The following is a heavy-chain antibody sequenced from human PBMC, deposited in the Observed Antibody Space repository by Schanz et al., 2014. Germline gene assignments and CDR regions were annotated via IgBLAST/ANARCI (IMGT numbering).Heavy chain of an antibody. D-gene: IGHD6-13*01. CDR3: ARDSGSSSWYPSDY. V-gene: IGHV3-7*03. Sequence: EVQLVESGGGLAQPGGSLRLSCAASGITFSGYSMNWVRQAPGKGLEWVANIKQDGSEKYYVDSVKGRFTISRDNAKNSLYLQMNSLRAEDTALYYCARDSGSSSWYPSDYWGQGTLVTVSS. CDR2: IKQDGSEK. CDR1: GITFSGYS. J-gene: IGHJ4*02.